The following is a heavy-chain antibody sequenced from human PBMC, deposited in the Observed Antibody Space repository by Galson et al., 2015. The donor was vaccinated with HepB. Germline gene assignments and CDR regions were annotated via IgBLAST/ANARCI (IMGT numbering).Heavy chain of an antibody. V-gene: IGHV3-7*03. CDR2: IKQDGREK. CDR3: AKVEGEQWLDYYFDY. Sequence: SLRLSCAASGFIFNTSAMNWVRQAPGKGLEWVANIKQDGREKYYLDSVKGRFTISRDNAKNTLFLEMNSLRAEDTAVYYCAKVEGEQWLDYYFDYWGQGTLVTVSS. D-gene: IGHD6-19*01. CDR1: GFIFNTSA. J-gene: IGHJ4*02.